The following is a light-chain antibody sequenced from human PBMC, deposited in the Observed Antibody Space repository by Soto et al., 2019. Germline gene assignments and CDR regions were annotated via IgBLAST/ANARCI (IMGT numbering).Light chain of an antibody. CDR1: SSDVGGYHY. Sequence: QSALTQPASVSGSPGQSISISCTGTSSDVGGYHYVSWYQQHPGKAPKLMIYDVSNRPSGVSNRFSGSKSGNTASLTISGLQAEDEADYYCRSFTSSSTPYVFGTGTKVTVL. CDR3: RSFTSSSTPYV. J-gene: IGLJ1*01. V-gene: IGLV2-14*01. CDR2: DVS.